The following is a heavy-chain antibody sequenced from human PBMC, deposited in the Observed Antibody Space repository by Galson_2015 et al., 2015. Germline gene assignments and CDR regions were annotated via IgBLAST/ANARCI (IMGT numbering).Heavy chain of an antibody. CDR1: GFTFSSYG. CDR3: AREECSGGSCYSGADY. J-gene: IGHJ4*02. Sequence: SLRLSCAAPGFTFSSYGMHWVRQAPGKGLEWVAVLWYDGSKKNYADSVKGRFTISRDNSKNTLYLQMNSLRAEDTAVYYCAREECSGGSCYSGADYWGQGTLVTVSS. D-gene: IGHD2-15*01. CDR2: LWYDGSKK. V-gene: IGHV3-33*01.